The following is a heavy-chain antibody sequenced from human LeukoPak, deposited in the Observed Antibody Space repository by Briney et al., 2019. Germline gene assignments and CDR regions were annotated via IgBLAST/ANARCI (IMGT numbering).Heavy chain of an antibody. J-gene: IGHJ5*02. CDR1: GVTPDDYA. D-gene: IGHD3-9*01. Sequence: PGGSLRLSCAASGVTPDDYAMHWVRQAPGTRREWVSGISWNSGSIGYADSVKGRFTISRENSKNTLYLQMNSLRAEDTAVYYCERVERYFDWSLERWFDPWGQATLVTVSS. CDR2: ISWNSGSI. CDR3: ERVERYFDWSLERWFDP. V-gene: IGHV3-9*02.